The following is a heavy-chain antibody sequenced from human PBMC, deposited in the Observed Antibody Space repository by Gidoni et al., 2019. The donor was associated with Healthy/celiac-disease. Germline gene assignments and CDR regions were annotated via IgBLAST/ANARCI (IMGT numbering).Heavy chain of an antibody. CDR1: GYSFTSYY. V-gene: IGHV1-46*01. D-gene: IGHD2-2*01. CDR3: ARTSDLFGTYGMDV. J-gene: IGHJ6*02. CDR2: INPSVGST. Sequence: QVQLVQSGAGVKKTGASVKVSCKASGYSFTSYYMHWVRQAPGQGREWMGIINPSVGSTSYAQKFQGRVTITRDTSTSTVYMELSSLGSEDTAVYYCARTSDLFGTYGMDVWGQGTTVTVSS.